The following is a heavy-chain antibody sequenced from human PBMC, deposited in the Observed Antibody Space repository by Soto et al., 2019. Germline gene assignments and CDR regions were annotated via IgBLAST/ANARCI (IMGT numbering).Heavy chain of an antibody. V-gene: IGHV4-34*01. CDR1: GGSFSSYH. CDR3: ARGYDTALAPIF. Sequence: TLSLTCAVYGGSFSSYHWSWIRQTPGKGLEWIGEINHLTTTNYNPSLKSRVIISLDTPKNQFSLKLSSVTAADTAVHYCARGYDTALAPIFWGQGILVTVSS. J-gene: IGHJ4*02. CDR2: INHLTTT. D-gene: IGHD5-18*01.